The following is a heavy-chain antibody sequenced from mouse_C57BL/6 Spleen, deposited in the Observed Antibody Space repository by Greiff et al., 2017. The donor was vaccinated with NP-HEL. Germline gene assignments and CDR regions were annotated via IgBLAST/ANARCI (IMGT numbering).Heavy chain of an antibody. J-gene: IGHJ4*01. CDR3: AKRDSNSYYAMDY. Sequence: VKLMESGPGLVQPSQSLSITCTVSGFSLTSYGVHWVRQPPGKGLEWLGVIWSGGSTDYNAAFISRLSISKDNSKSQVFFKMNSLQADDTAIYYCAKRDSNSYYAMDYWGQGTSVTVSS. V-gene: IGHV2-4*01. CDR2: IWSGGST. D-gene: IGHD2-5*01. CDR1: GFSLTSYG.